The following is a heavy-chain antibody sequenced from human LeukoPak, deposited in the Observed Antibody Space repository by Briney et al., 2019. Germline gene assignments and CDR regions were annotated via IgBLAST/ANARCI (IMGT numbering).Heavy chain of an antibody. D-gene: IGHD6-13*01. CDR1: GFTFSDYY. Sequence: PGGSLRLSCAASGFTFSDYYMSWIRQAPGKGLEWVSYISSSGSTIYYADSVKGRFTISGDNAKNSLYLQMNSLRAEDTAVYYCESGSSWPRGFDYWGQGTLVTVSS. J-gene: IGHJ4*02. CDR2: ISSSGSTI. CDR3: ESGSSWPRGFDY. V-gene: IGHV3-11*01.